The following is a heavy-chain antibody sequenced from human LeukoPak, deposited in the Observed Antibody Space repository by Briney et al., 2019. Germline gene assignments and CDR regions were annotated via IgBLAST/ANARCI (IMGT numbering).Heavy chain of an antibody. CDR2: ISWNSGSI. D-gene: IGHD1-26*01. CDR1: GFTFDDYA. CDR3: ARDRGALGAFDI. J-gene: IGHJ3*02. Sequence: GGSLRLSCAASGFTFDDYAMHWVRQAPGKGLEWVSGISWNSGSIGYADSVKGRFTISRDNAKNSLYLQMNSLRAEDTAVYYCARDRGALGAFDIWGQGTMVTVSS. V-gene: IGHV3-9*01.